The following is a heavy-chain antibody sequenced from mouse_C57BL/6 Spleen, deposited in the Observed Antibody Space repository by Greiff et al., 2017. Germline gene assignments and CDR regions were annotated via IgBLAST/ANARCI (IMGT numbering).Heavy chain of an antibody. J-gene: IGHJ1*03. V-gene: IGHV1-15*01. D-gene: IGHD1-1*01. CDR2: IDPETGGT. CDR3: TREDITTVVGYFDV. CDR1: GYTFTDYE. Sequence: QVQLQQSGAELVRPGASVTLSCKASGYTFTDYEMHWVKQTPVHGLEWIGAIDPETGGTAYNQKFKGKAILTADKSSSTAYMGLRSLTSEDSAVYYCTREDITTVVGYFDVWGTGTTVTVSS.